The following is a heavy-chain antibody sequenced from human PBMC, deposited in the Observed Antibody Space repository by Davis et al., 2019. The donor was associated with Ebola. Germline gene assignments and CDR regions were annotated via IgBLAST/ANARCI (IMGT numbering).Heavy chain of an antibody. J-gene: IGHJ3*02. V-gene: IGHV4-30-4*01. CDR3: ASPSNTFDI. Sequence: MPSETLSLTCTVSGVSISSGDYYWSWIRHPPGKGLEWIGYIHYSGSTYYNPSLKSRVTISLDTSKNQFSLRLSSVTAADTAVYYCASPSNTFDIWGQGTMVTVSS. CDR1: GVSISSGDYY. CDR2: IHYSGST.